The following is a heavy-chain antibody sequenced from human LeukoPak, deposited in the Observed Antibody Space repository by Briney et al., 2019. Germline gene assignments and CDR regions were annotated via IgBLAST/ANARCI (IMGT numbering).Heavy chain of an antibody. CDR2: IRTKTNGATA. V-gene: IGHV3-49*03. CDR3: ARLIVVVVAASSYFDS. Sequence: GSLRLSCTASGFTFGEDAMSWFRQAPGKGLEWLGFIRTKTNGATAEYAASVKGRFSISRDDSKSIAYLQMNSLKTEDTAVYYCARLIVVVVAASSYFDSWGQGTRVTVSS. CDR1: GFTFGEDA. J-gene: IGHJ4*02. D-gene: IGHD2-15*01.